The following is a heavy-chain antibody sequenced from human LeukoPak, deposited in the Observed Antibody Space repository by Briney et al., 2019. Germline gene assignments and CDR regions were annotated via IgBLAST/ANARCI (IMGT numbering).Heavy chain of an antibody. CDR3: ARDRPSGYSYGPYYYYGMDV. D-gene: IGHD5-18*01. CDR1: GYTFTGYY. V-gene: IGHV1-2*02. CDR2: INPSSGGT. Sequence: ASVKVSCKASGYTFTGYYMHWVRQAPGQGLEWMGWINPSSGGTNYAQKFQGRVTMTRDTSISTAYMELSRLRSDDTAVYYCARDRPSGYSYGPYYYYGMDVWGQGTTVTVSS. J-gene: IGHJ6*02.